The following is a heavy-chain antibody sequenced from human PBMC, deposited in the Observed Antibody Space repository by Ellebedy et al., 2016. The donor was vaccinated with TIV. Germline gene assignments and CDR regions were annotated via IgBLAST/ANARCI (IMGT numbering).Heavy chain of an antibody. V-gene: IGHV1-24*01. CDR3: ATVGGSHHAFDI. CDR2: FDPEDGET. J-gene: IGHJ3*02. D-gene: IGHD1-26*01. Sequence: ASVKVSXXVSGYTLTELSMHWVRQAPGKGLEWMGGFDPEDGETIYAQKFQGRVTMTEDTSTDTAYMELSSLRSEDTAVYYCATVGGSHHAFDIWGQGTMVTVSS. CDR1: GYTLTELS.